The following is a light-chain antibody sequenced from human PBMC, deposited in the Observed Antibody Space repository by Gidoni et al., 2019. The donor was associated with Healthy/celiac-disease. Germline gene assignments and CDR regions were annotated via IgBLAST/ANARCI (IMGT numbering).Light chain of an antibody. Sequence: ILMTPSPATLSVSPGERATLSCSASQSVSSNLALYQQKPGQAPRLLIYGASTRATGIPARFRGSGSGTEFTLTISSLQSEDFAFYYCQQYNNWPPPWTFGQGTKVEIK. CDR3: QQYNNWPPPWT. CDR2: GAS. V-gene: IGKV3-15*01. CDR1: QSVSSN. J-gene: IGKJ1*01.